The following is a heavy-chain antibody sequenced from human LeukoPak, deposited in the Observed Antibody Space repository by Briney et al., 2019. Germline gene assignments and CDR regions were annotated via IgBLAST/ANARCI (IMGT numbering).Heavy chain of an antibody. CDR1: GGSISNYY. V-gene: IGHV4-59*12. J-gene: IGHJ4*02. Sequence: SETLSLTCTASGGSISNYYWSWIRQPRWKGLEWIGYISDSGSTNYNPSLKSRVTISVETSKNQFSLKLISVTAADTAVYYCARTNRYAGGDRHFDYWGQGTLVTVSS. CDR3: ARTNRYAGGDRHFDY. CDR2: ISDSGST. D-gene: IGHD1-14*01.